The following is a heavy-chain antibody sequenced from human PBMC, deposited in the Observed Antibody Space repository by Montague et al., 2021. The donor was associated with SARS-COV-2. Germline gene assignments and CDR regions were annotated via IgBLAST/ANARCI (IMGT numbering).Heavy chain of an antibody. Sequence: SETLSLTCTVSGGSLSNFYWTWIRSPPGKGLDWIGSISYTGSTNYNPSLKSRVAISVDTSKNQFSLKLTSVTAADTAFYYCARINPTGVDFWGQGTLVTVSS. CDR1: GGSLSNFY. D-gene: IGHD1-14*01. J-gene: IGHJ4*02. V-gene: IGHV4-59*12. CDR3: ARINPTGVDF. CDR2: ISYTGST.